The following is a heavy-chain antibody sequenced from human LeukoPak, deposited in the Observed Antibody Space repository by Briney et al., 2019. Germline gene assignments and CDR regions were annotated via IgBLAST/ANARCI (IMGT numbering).Heavy chain of an antibody. CDR1: GGSINSYY. CDR2: IYYSGST. D-gene: IGHD6-6*01. V-gene: IGHV4-59*01. Sequence: SETLSLTCTVSGGSINSYYWSWIRQPPGKGLEWIGYIYYSGSTNYNPSLKSRVTISVDTSKNQFSLKLSSVTAADTAVYYCAREGAARPGDAFDIWGQGTMVTVSS. CDR3: AREGAARPGDAFDI. J-gene: IGHJ3*02.